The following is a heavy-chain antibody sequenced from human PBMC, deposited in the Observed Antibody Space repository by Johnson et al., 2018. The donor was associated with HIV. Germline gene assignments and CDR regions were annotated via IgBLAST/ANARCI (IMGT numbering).Heavy chain of an antibody. J-gene: IGHJ3*02. Sequence: VQLVESGGGVVQPGRSLRLSCAASGFTFSSYAMHWVRQAPGKGLEWVAVISYDGKNNYYTGSVKGRFTSSRDNSKNTLYLQMNSLRAEDTAVYYCAKDGGSYGGAFDIWGQGTMVTVSS. V-gene: IGHV3-30*04. D-gene: IGHD1-26*01. CDR2: ISYDGKNN. CDR3: AKDGGSYGGAFDI. CDR1: GFTFSSYA.